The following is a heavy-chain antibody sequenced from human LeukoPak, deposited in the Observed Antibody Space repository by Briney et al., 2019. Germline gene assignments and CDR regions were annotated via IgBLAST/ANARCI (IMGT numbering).Heavy chain of an antibody. CDR2: IYYSGST. J-gene: IGHJ4*02. CDR3: ARDGNGYYYDSSGSWDYFDY. V-gene: IGHV4-31*03. CDR1: GGSISSGGYY. Sequence: SQTLSLTCTVSGGSISSGGYYWSWIRQHPGKGLEWIGYIYYSGSTYYNPSLKSRVTISVDTSKNQFSLKLSSVTAADTAVYYCARDGNGYYYDSSGSWDYFDYWGQGTLVTVSS. D-gene: IGHD3-22*01.